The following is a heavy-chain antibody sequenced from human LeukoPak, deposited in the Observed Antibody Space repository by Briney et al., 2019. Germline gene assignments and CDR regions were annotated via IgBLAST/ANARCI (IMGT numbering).Heavy chain of an antibody. CDR1: GFIFSSYS. CDR3: VGWGSDES. CDR2: ISSSSSTI. D-gene: IGHD3-10*01. J-gene: IGHJ5*02. Sequence: QPGGSLRLSCAASGFIFSSYSMNWVRQAPGKGLEWISFISSSSSTIYYANSVKGRFTISRDNAKNSLYLQMNSLRAEDTAVYYCVGWGSDESWGQGTLVTVSS. V-gene: IGHV3-48*01.